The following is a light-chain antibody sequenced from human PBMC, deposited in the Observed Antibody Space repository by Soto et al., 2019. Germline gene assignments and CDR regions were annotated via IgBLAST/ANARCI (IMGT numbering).Light chain of an antibody. CDR3: QPYTNWAPWT. CDR2: GAS. CDR1: QSVSSN. J-gene: IGKJ1*01. Sequence: VMTQSPTTVSVSPREGANLSCRASQSVSSNLVWYQHRPGQAPRLLIYGASTRATGIPARFSGSGSGTEFTLTISCLQSEDFAVYYCQPYTNWAPWTFAHGTKV. V-gene: IGKV3-15*01.